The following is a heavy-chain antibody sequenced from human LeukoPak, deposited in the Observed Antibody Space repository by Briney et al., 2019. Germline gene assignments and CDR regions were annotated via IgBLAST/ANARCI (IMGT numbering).Heavy chain of an antibody. CDR1: GFTFSDYY. V-gene: IGHV3-11*06. CDR2: ISSSSSYT. D-gene: IGHD1-26*01. Sequence: GGSLRLSCAASGFTFSDYYMSWIRQAPGKGQEWVSYISSSSSYTNYADSVKGRFTISRDNAKNSLYLQMNSLRAEDTAVYYCARDLVGPPGYFDYWGQRTLVTVSS. J-gene: IGHJ4*02. CDR3: ARDLVGPPGYFDY.